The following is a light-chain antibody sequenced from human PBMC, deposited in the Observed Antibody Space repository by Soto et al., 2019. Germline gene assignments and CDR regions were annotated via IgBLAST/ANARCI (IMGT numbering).Light chain of an antibody. CDR2: DAS. CDR3: QQYNNYPWT. Sequence: DIQMTQSPSTLSASVGDRVTITCRASQSIGNWLAWYHQKPGKAPKILIYDASTLQSGVPSRFSGSGSGTEFTLTISSLQPDDFATYYCQQYNNYPWTFGQGTKVDIK. J-gene: IGKJ1*01. CDR1: QSIGNW. V-gene: IGKV1-5*01.